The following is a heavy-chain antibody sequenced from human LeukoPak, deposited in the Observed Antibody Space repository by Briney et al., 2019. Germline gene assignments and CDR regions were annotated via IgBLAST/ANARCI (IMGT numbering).Heavy chain of an antibody. D-gene: IGHD3-3*01. CDR2: ISWNSGRL. CDR1: GFSFDDSA. J-gene: IGHJ6*04. V-gene: IGHV3-9*03. Sequence: GGSLRLSCAASGFSFDDSAMHWVRQAPGKGLVWVSGISWNSGRLGYADSVKGRFTISRDNANNSLYLQMNSLRPEDMALYYCAKSTYYDVWSGYMDVWGKGTTVTVSS. CDR3: AKSTYYDVWSGYMDV.